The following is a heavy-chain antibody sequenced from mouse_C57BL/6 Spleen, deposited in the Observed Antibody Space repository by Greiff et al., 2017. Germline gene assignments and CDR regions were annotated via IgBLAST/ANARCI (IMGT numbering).Heavy chain of an antibody. Sequence: QVQLQQPGAELVKPGASVKLSCKASGYTFTSYWMHWVKQRPGQGLEWIGMIHPNSGSTNYNEKFKSKATLTVDKSSSTAYMQLSSLTSEDSAVYYCARIPTSSGYGFFDYWGQGTTLTVSS. CDR1: GYTFTSYW. V-gene: IGHV1-64*01. J-gene: IGHJ2*01. CDR3: ARIPTSSGYGFFDY. CDR2: IHPNSGST. D-gene: IGHD3-2*02.